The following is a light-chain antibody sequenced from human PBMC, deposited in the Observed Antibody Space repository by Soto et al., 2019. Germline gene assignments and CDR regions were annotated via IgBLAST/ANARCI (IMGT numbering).Light chain of an antibody. V-gene: IGLV1-44*01. CDR1: SSNIGSHT. CDR3: AAWDDSLNGPV. CDR2: NNN. Sequence: QSVLTQPSSASGTPGQRVTISCSGSSSNIGSHTVNWYQQLPGTAPKLLMYNNNQRPSGVPDRFSGSKSGTSVSLAISGLQSEDEADYYCAAWDDSLNGPVFGGGTKLTVL. J-gene: IGLJ2*01.